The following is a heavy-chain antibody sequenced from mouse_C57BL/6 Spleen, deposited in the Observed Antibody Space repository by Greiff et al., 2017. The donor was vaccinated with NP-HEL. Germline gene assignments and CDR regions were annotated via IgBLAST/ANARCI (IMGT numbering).Heavy chain of an antibody. CDR3: VKEEVYYDYPAWFAY. V-gene: IGHV7-4*01. CDR2: IRNKANGYTT. J-gene: IGHJ3*01. Sequence: EVKLVESGGGLVQPGASLRLSCAASGFTFTDYYMSWVRQPPGKAPEWLALIRNKANGYTTEYTASVKGRFTISRDNSQNILYLQMNTLRAEDSATYYCVKEEVYYDYPAWFAYWGQGTLVTVSA. D-gene: IGHD2-4*01. CDR1: GFTFTDYY.